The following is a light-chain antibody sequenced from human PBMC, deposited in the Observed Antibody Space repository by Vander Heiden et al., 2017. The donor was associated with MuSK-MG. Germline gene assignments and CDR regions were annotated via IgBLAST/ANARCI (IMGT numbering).Light chain of an antibody. CDR1: NIGRKS. J-gene: IGLJ2*01. Sequence: SYVLTQPPSVSVAPGQTATITCGGNNIGRKSVHWNQQKPGQAPVLVVYDDSDRPSGIPERFSGSNSGNTATLTISRVEAGDEADYYCQVWDRSSDHVVFGGGTKLTVL. CDR3: QVWDRSSDHVV. V-gene: IGLV3-21*02. CDR2: DDS.